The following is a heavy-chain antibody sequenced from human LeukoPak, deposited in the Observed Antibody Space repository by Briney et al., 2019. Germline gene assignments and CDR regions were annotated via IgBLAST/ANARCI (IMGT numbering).Heavy chain of an antibody. CDR3: VKDSNWAFDY. Sequence: GGSLRLSCGASRFTFSRNGMHWVRQAPGKGLEWVAYIRKDGSDKYYADSVKGRFTISRDSSKNMVYLQMNSLRAEDTAVYYCVKDSNWAFDYWGQGTLVSVSS. CDR1: RFTFSRNG. CDR2: IRKDGSDK. V-gene: IGHV3-30*02. J-gene: IGHJ4*02. D-gene: IGHD7-27*01.